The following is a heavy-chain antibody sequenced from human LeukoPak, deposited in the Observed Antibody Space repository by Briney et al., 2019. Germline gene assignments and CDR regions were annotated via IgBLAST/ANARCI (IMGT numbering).Heavy chain of an antibody. V-gene: IGHV4-30-2*01. CDR2: IYHSGST. D-gene: IGHD2-15*01. J-gene: IGHJ5*02. CDR3: ARERGGNWFDP. CDR1: GGSISSGGYY. Sequence: SETLSLTCTVSGGSISSGGYYWSWIRQPPGKGLEWIGYIYHSGSTYYNPSLKSRVTISVDRSKNQFSLKLSSVTAADTAVYYCARERGGNWFDPWGQGTLVTVSS.